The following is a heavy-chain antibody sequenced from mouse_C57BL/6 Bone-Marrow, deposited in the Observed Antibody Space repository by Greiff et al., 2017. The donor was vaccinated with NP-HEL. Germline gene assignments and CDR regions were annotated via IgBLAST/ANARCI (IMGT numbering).Heavy chain of an antibody. CDR1: GFTFSSYA. D-gene: IGHD2-4*01. Sequence: EVMLVESGGGLVKPGGSLKLSCAASGFTFSSYAMSWVRQTPEKRLEWVATISDGGSYTYYPDNVKGRFTISRDNAKNNLYLQMSHLKSEDTAMYYCARAKDYYDYDGFAYWGQGTLVTVSA. CDR2: ISDGGSYT. J-gene: IGHJ3*01. V-gene: IGHV5-4*03. CDR3: ARAKDYYDYDGFAY.